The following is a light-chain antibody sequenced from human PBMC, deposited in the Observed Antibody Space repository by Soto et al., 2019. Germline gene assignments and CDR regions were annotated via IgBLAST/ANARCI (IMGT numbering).Light chain of an antibody. CDR2: GAS. CDR3: QQYGSSLRT. J-gene: IGKJ1*01. Sequence: IVLTQSPCTLSLSPGERATLSCRASQSVSSSYLAWYQQKPGQAPRLLIYGASSRATGIPDRFSGSGSGTDFTLTISRLEPEDFAVYYCQQYGSSLRTFGQGTKV. CDR1: QSVSSSY. V-gene: IGKV3-20*01.